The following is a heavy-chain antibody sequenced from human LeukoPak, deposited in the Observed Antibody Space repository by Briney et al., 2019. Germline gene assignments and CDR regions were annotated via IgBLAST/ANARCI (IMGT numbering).Heavy chain of an antibody. J-gene: IGHJ3*02. CDR3: AREVVVKGDAFDI. V-gene: IGHV4-59*01. CDR2: IYYSGST. Sequence: PSETLSLTCAVYGGSFSGYYWSWIRQPPGKGLEWIGYIYYSGSTNYNPSLKSRVTISVDTSKNQFSLKLSSVTAADTAVYYCAREVVVKGDAFDIWGQGTMVTVSS. CDR1: GGSFSGYY. D-gene: IGHD3-22*01.